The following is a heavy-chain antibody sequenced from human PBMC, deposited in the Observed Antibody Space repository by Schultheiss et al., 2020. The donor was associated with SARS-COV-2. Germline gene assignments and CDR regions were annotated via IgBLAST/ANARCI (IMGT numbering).Heavy chain of an antibody. CDR2: INHSGST. V-gene: IGHV4-34*01. CDR1: GGSISSYY. D-gene: IGHD3-10*01. J-gene: IGHJ4*02. CDR3: ARGRGYYYGSGSYYRTPFFDY. Sequence: SETLSLTCTVSGGSISSYYWSWIRQPPGKGLEWIGEINHSGSTNYNPSLKSRVTISVDTSKNQFSLKLSSVTAADTAVYYCARGRGYYYGSGSYYRTPFFDYWGQGTLVTVSS.